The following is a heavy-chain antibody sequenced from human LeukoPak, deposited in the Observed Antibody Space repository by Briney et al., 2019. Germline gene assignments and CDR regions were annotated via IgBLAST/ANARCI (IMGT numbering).Heavy chain of an antibody. V-gene: IGHV3-23*01. CDR1: GFTSSSYA. J-gene: IGHJ4*02. CDR2: ISVSGGST. CDR3: AKWGSGSYYKGSFDY. Sequence: GGSLRLSCAASGFTSSSYAMGWVRQAPGKGPEWVSSISVSGGSTYYADSVKGRFTISRDNSKNTLYMQMNSLTAEDTAVYYCAKWGSGSYYKGSFDYWGQGTLVTVSS. D-gene: IGHD3-10*01.